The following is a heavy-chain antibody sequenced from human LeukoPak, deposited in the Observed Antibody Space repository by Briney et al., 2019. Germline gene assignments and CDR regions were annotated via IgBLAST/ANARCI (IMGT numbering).Heavy chain of an antibody. CDR2: ISTYNGNT. Sequence: ASVTVSCKASGYTFTSYSINWVRQAPGQWLEWMGWISTYNGNTNYAQKLQGRVTMTTDTSTSTAYMELRSLRSDDTAVYYCAKDRWRDGSSSFDNWGQGTLVTVSS. CDR3: AKDRWRDGSSSFDN. V-gene: IGHV1-18*01. D-gene: IGHD6-6*01. J-gene: IGHJ4*02. CDR1: GYTFTSYS.